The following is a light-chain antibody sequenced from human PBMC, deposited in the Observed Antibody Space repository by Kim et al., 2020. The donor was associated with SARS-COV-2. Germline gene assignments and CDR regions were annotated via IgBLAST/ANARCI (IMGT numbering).Light chain of an antibody. CDR2: TAS. J-gene: IGKJ4*01. V-gene: IGKV1-8*01. CDR3: QQYYSNPFT. CDR1: QDIGTY. Sequence: ASTRDSVTITCRASQDIGTYLAWYQQKPGKAPKLLIDTASTLQRGVPSRFSGSGSGTDFALTISCLQSDDFAVYYCQQYYSNPFTFGGGTKVDIK.